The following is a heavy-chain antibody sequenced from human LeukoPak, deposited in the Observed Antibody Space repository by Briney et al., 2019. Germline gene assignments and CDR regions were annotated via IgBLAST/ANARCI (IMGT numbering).Heavy chain of an antibody. D-gene: IGHD3-10*01. CDR1: GGSFSGYY. J-gene: IGHJ4*02. CDR2: INHSGST. Sequence: PSETLSLTCAVYGGSFSGYYWSWIRQPPGKGLEWIGEINHSGSTNYNPSLKSRVTISVDPSKNQFSLKLTSVTAADTALYYCAREGSYSGSGSPPLDYWGQGTLVTVSS. CDR3: AREGSYSGSGSPPLDY. V-gene: IGHV4-34*01.